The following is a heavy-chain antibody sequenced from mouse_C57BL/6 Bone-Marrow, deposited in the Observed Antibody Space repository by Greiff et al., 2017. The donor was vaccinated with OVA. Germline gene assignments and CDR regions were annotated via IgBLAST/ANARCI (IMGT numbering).Heavy chain of an antibody. V-gene: IGHV1-52*01. D-gene: IGHD1-1*01. CDR2: IDPSDSET. Sequence: QVQLQQPGAELVRPGSSVKLSCKASGYTFTSYWMHWVKQRPIQGLEWIGNIDPSDSETHYNQKFKDKATLTVDKSSSTAYMQLSSLTSEDSAVYYCARRSLLPRWYFDVWGTGTTVTVSS. CDR1: GYTFTSYW. CDR3: ARRSLLPRWYFDV. J-gene: IGHJ1*03.